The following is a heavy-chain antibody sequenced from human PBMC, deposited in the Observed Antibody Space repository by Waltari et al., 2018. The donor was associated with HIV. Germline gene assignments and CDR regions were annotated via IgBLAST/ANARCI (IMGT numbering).Heavy chain of an antibody. CDR1: GYPLSDLS. CDR3: VTLYRQSPLYSNF. Sequence: QVHLIQSAFDMKTPGDSVTIACKVSGYPLSDLSMPGVRRGTGHRLEGMGGFDPKNGKPVYSQRFWGRVSLAEDTSEDTAYLELNRLTSDDTAVYYCVTLYRQSPLYSNFWGQGTLLTVSA. D-gene: IGHD2-15*01. CDR2: FDPKNGKP. V-gene: IGHV1-24*01. J-gene: IGHJ1*01.